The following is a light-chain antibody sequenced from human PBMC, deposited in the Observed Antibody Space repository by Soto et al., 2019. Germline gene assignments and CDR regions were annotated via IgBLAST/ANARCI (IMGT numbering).Light chain of an antibody. J-gene: IGKJ4*01. CDR1: QSFSSAY. Sequence: EIVLTQSPGTLSLSPGDRATLSCRASQSFSSAYLAWYQQKPGQAPRLLIYGASTRATGIPVRFSGGGSGTDFTLTISRLEPEDFAVYYCQQFSSYPLTFGGGTKGDIK. V-gene: IGKV3-20*01. CDR2: GAS. CDR3: QQFSSYPLT.